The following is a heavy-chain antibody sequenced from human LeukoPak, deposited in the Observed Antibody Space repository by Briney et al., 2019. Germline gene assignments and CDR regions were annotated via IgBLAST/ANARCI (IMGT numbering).Heavy chain of an antibody. CDR1: GFTFDDYG. J-gene: IGHJ4*02. Sequence: GGSLRLSCAASGFTFDDYGMSWVRQAPGKGLEWVPGINWNGGSTGYADSVKGRFTISRDNAKNSLYLQMNSLRAEDTALYYCASGDSSGWYFDTWGQGTLVSVSS. D-gene: IGHD6-19*01. CDR3: ASGDSSGWYFDT. CDR2: INWNGGST. V-gene: IGHV3-20*04.